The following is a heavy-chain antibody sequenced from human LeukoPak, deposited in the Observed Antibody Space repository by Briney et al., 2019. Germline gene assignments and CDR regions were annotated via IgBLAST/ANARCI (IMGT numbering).Heavy chain of an antibody. CDR1: GFTFSSYA. V-gene: IGHV3-30-3*01. CDR2: ISYDGSNK. CDR3: ARVYRVGATTVDY. Sequence: GGSLRLSCAASGFTFSSYAMHWVRQAPGKGLEWVAVISYDGSNKYYADSVKGRFTISRDNSKNTPYLQMNSLRAEDTAVYYCARVYRVGATTVDYWGQGTLVTVSS. D-gene: IGHD1-26*01. J-gene: IGHJ4*02.